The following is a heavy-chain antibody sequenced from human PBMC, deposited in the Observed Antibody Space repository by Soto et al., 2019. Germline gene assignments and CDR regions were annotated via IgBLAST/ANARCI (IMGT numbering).Heavy chain of an antibody. CDR1: GCSCRGYA. CDR2: ISHNGGST. CDR3: ARIVVPVFRDAFEL. Sequence: SXESLTLQCRASGCSCRGYAMSWVRQAPGKGLDWLAAISHNGGSTYYADSVQGRFTISRDNSLNTLYLQLTSLRDADTALYYCARIVVPVFRDAFELSGQGTVVTVSS. D-gene: IGHD2-21*01. J-gene: IGHJ3*01. V-gene: IGHV3-23*01.